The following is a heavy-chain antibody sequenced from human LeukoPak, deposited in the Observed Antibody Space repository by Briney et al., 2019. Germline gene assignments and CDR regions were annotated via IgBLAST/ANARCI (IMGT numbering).Heavy chain of an antibody. CDR2: ISRGGSTI. Sequence: GGSLRLSCAASGFTFSDYYMSWIRQAAGKGREGVSYISRGGSTIYYADTVKGRFTISRDNAKNSLYLQMNSLRAEDTAVYYCAELGITRIGGVWGKGTTVTISS. CDR1: GFTFSDYY. CDR3: AELGITRIGGV. D-gene: IGHD3-10*02. V-gene: IGHV3-11*04. J-gene: IGHJ6*04.